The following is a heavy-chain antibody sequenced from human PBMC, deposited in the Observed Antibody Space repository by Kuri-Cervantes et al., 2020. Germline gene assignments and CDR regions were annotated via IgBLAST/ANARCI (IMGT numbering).Heavy chain of an antibody. CDR1: GFTVGRYS. D-gene: IGHD1-26*01. CDR2: ISGTGSTI. V-gene: IGHV3-48*02. J-gene: IGHJ3*02. Sequence: GESLKISCAVSGFTVGRYSIHWVRQAPGKGLEWLSYISGTGSTIYYADSVKGRFTISRDNAKNSLYLQMNSLRDEDTAVYYCAMRSGSYWGDAFDIWGQGTMVTVSS. CDR3: AMRSGSYWGDAFDI.